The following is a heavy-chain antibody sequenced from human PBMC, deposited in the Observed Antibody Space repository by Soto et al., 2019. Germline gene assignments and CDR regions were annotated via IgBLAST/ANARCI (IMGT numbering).Heavy chain of an antibody. V-gene: IGHV4-4*02. CDR3: ARDARALDGYGDYVYYFDY. CDR2: IYHSGST. CDR1: GGSISSSNW. J-gene: IGHJ4*02. Sequence: SETLSLTCAVSGGSISSSNWWSWVRQPPGKGLEWIGEIYHSGSTNYNPSLKSRVTISVDKSKNQFSLKLSSVTAADTAVYYCARDARALDGYGDYVYYFDYWGQGTLVTVSS. D-gene: IGHD4-17*01.